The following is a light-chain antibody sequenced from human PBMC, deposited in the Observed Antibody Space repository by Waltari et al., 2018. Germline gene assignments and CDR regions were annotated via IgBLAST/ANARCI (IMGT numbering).Light chain of an antibody. CDR3: QQYSSFST. CDR1: QSVGTW. J-gene: IGKJ2*01. Sequence: DIQMTQSPSTLSASVGDRVTISCRASQSVGTWLAWYQQKPGKAPKLLIYMASSLESGVPSRFSGSGSETEFTITISGLEPDDFATYTCQQYSSFSTFGQGTKV. V-gene: IGKV1-5*03. CDR2: MAS.